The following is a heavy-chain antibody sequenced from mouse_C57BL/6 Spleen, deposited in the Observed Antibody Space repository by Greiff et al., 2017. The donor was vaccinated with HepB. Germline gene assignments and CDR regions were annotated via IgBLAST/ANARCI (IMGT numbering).Heavy chain of an antibody. CDR2: INPSSGYT. V-gene: IGHV1-4*01. Sequence: QVQLQQSGAELARPGASVKMSCKASGYTFTSYTMHWVQQRPGQGLEWIGYINPSSGYTKYNQKFKDKATLTADKSSSTAYMQLSSLTSEDSAVYYCASSPWGSSPWFAYWGQGTLVTVSA. D-gene: IGHD1-1*01. J-gene: IGHJ3*01. CDR3: ASSPWGSSPWFAY. CDR1: GYTFTSYT.